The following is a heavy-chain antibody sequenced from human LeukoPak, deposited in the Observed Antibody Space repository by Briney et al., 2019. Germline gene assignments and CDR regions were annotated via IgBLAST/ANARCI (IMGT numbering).Heavy chain of an antibody. V-gene: IGHV4-31*03. Sequence: PSQTLSLTCTVSGGSISSGGYYWSWIRQHPGKVLEWIGYIYYSGSTYYNPSLKSRVTISVDTSKNQFSLKLSSVTAADTAVYYCARANYYDSSGPPSGLDYWGQGTLVTVSS. CDR1: GGSISSGGYY. CDR3: ARANYYDSSGPPSGLDY. CDR2: IYYSGST. D-gene: IGHD3-22*01. J-gene: IGHJ4*02.